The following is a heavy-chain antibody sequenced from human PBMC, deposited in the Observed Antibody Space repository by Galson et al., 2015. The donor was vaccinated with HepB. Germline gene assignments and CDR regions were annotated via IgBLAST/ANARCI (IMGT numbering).Heavy chain of an antibody. V-gene: IGHV5-51*01. CDR1: GSNFNKYW. CDR3: ARPPLHCSTTSGYRGTDPFDV. D-gene: IGHD2-2*02. Sequence: QSGAEVKKPGESLKISCQGSGSNFNKYWIGWVRQMPGKGLEWMGIIYPGDSDTRYSPSFEGQVTISADKSRSTAFLRWRSLKASDTAIYYCARPPLHCSTTSGYRGTDPFDVWGQGTVVTVSS. J-gene: IGHJ3*01. CDR2: IYPGDSDT.